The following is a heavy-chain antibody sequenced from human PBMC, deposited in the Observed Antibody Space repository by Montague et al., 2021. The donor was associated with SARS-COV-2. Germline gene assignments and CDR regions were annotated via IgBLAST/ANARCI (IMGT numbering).Heavy chain of an antibody. V-gene: IGHV4-39*07. D-gene: IGHD3-10*01. CDR3: VRVAWFGELSLADY. CDR1: GDSISSTVYY. J-gene: IGHJ4*02. CDR2: IYHTGIT. Sequence: SETRSLTCTVAGDSISSTVYYWGWMRQPPGKRLEWIGTIYHTGITHYXPSLKSRVTLSVDTSENQLSLNVTSVTAADTAVYFCVRVAWFGELSLADYWGQGTLVAVSS.